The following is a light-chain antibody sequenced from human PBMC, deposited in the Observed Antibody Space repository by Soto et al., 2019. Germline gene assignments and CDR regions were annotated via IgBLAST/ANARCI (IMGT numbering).Light chain of an antibody. J-gene: IGLJ1*01. CDR2: GVN. CDR1: SSDVGTYAY. Sequence: QSALTQPPSASGSLGQSVTVSCTGASSDVGTYAYVSWYQHRPGTAPKLLIHGVNQRPSGVPDRFSGSKSGSTASLTVSGLQAEDEADYYCSSYMGSDTYVLGSGTKLTVL. V-gene: IGLV2-8*01. CDR3: SSYMGSDTYV.